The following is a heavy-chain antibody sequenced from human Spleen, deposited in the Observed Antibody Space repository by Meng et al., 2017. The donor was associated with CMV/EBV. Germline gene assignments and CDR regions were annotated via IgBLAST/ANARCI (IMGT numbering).Heavy chain of an antibody. J-gene: IGHJ4*02. CDR3: AKDRNWYFDY. V-gene: IGHV3-30*02. Sequence: VGCGGGMVQPERALRLHVAGVGLTLSGNGMHWVRQAPGKGLAWVAFIRSDGINKYYADSVKGRFTISRDNSKNTLYLQMNSLRAEDTAVYYCAKDRNWYFDYWGQGTLVTVSS. CDR2: IRSDGINK. CDR1: GLTLSGNG.